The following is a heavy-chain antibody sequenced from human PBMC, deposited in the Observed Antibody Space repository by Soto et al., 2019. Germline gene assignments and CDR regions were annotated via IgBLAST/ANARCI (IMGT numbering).Heavy chain of an antibody. J-gene: IGHJ6*02. D-gene: IGHD3-9*01. CDR2: INHSGST. V-gene: IGHV4-34*01. Sequence: PSETLSLTCAVYGGSFSGYYWSWIRQPPGKGLEWIGEINHSGSTNYNPSLKSRVAISVDTSKNQFSLKLSSVTAADTAVYYCARDSISPTYYYYGMDAWGQGTTVTVSS. CDR1: GGSFSGYY. CDR3: ARDSISPTYYYYGMDA.